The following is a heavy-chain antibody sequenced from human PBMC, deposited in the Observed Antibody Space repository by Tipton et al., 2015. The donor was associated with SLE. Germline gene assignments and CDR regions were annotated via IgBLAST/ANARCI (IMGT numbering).Heavy chain of an antibody. V-gene: IGHV4-4*08. CDR2: IYTSGST. Sequence: TLSLTCTVSGGSISSYYWGWVRQPPGKGREWVGYIYTSGSTNYNPSLKSRVTISVDTSKNQFSLKLSSVTAADTAVYYCATLSAGQSTTGHWGQGTLVTVSS. J-gene: IGHJ4*02. D-gene: IGHD4-17*01. CDR1: GGSISSYY. CDR3: ATLSAGQSTTGH.